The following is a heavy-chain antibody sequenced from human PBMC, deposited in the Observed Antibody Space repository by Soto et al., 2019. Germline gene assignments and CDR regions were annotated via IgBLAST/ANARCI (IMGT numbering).Heavy chain of an antibody. CDR1: GGSINSGDYY. D-gene: IGHD3-9*01. J-gene: IGHJ5*02. V-gene: IGHV4-30-4*01. CDR3: ARTQFDWSSRPYTLGP. Sequence: QVQLQESGPRLVKPSQTLALTCTVSGGSINSGDYYWSWVRQPPGKGLEYIGHFYYSGTTYYNPSLQSRVSISADTSKKQFALKLTSVTAADTAVYFCARTQFDWSSRPYTLGPWGQGILVIVSS. CDR2: FYYSGTT.